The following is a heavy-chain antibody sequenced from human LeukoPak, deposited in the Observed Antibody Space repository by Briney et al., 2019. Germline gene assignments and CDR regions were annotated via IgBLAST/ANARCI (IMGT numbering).Heavy chain of an antibody. CDR3: ARDRVGATDY. CDR2: IYYSGST. Sequence: PSETLSLTCTVSGGSVSSGSYYWSWIRQPPGKGLEWIGYIYYSGSTNYNPSLKSRVTISVDTSKNQFSLKLSSVTAADTAVYYCARDRVGATDYWGQGTLVTVSP. V-gene: IGHV4-61*01. D-gene: IGHD1-26*01. CDR1: GGSVSSGSYY. J-gene: IGHJ4*02.